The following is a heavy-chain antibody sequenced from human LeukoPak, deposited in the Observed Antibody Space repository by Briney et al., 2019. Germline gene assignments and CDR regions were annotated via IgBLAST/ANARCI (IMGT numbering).Heavy chain of an antibody. CDR2: IYYSGST. CDR3: ARGVVIAPQTFDY. D-gene: IGHD2-21*01. J-gene: IGHJ4*02. Sequence: SETLSLTCTVSGVSIITSNSYWSWIRQPPGKGLEWIGYIYYSGSTNYNPSLKSRVTISVDTSKSQFSLKLSSVTAADTAVYYCARGVVIAPQTFDYWGQGTLVTVSS. CDR1: GVSIITSNSY. V-gene: IGHV4-61*01.